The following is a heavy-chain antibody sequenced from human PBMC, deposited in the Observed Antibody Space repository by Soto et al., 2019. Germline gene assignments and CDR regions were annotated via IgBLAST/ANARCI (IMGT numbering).Heavy chain of an antibody. CDR1: GGSISSGGSY. CDR3: ARAPETPPIFGVVRPYFFDF. J-gene: IGHJ4*02. CDR2: IFYSDSF. Sequence: QVQLQESGPGLVKSSQTLSLTCTVSGGSISSGGSYWSWIRQRPGKGLEWIGYIFYSDSFYYTPSHKGRVVILADTSKNQFTLTLSSVTDAYTAVYYCARAPETPPIFGVVRPYFFDFWGQGTLVTVSS. D-gene: IGHD3-3*01. V-gene: IGHV4-31*03.